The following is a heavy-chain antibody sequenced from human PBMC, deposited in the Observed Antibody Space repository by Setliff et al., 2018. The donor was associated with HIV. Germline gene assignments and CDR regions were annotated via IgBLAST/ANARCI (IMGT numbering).Heavy chain of an antibody. Sequence: SETLSLTCAVSGYSIGSGSFWGWIRQPPGKGLEWIATIPHNGGTYYNPDPSLTGRVTISVDTSKNQFSLKLSSVTAADTAVYYCARGGTSSNWFDPWGQGTLVTVSS. V-gene: IGHV4-38-2*01. CDR1: GYSIGSGSF. D-gene: IGHD1-26*01. J-gene: IGHJ5*02. CDR2: IPHNGGT. CDR3: ARGGTSSNWFDP.